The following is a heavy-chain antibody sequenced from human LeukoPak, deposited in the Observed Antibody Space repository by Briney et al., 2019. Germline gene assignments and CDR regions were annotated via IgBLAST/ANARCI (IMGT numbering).Heavy chain of an antibody. CDR1: GFTLSDYA. J-gene: IGHJ4*02. V-gene: IGHV3-23*01. Sequence: PGGSLRLSCAASGFTLSDYATSWVRQAPGKGLEWVSVISASGAGTSYADSVKGRFIISRDNSKNTLYLQMNSLTDEDTAVYYCAKKWGVGTTTLDYFDYWGQGTLVTVSS. D-gene: IGHD1-26*01. CDR3: AKKWGVGTTTLDYFDY. CDR2: ISASGAGT.